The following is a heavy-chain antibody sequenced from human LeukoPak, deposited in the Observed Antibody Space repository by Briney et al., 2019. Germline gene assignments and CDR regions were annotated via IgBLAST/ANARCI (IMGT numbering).Heavy chain of an antibody. J-gene: IGHJ1*01. V-gene: IGHV3-30*04. CDR2: ISYDGSNK. CDR3: VRGGGEYSSSWDEYFQH. D-gene: IGHD6-13*01. CDR1: GFTFSSYA. Sequence: GRSLRLSCAASGFTFSSYAMHWVRQAPGKGLEWVAVISYDGSNKYYADSVKGRFTISRDNSKNTLYLQMNSLRAEDTAVYYCVRGGGEYSSSWDEYFQHWGQGILVTVSS.